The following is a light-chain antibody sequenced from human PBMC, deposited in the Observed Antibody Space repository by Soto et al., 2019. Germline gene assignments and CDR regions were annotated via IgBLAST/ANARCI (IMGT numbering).Light chain of an antibody. CDR1: SVHSSYA. J-gene: IGLJ2*01. CDR3: QTWGTCIHVV. CDR2: LDSDGSH. Sequence: QPVLTQSPSASASLGTSVKLPCTLSSVHSSYAIAWHQQQPEKGPRYLMKLDSDGSHTKGDAIPDRFSGSSSGAERYLTISSLQSEDEADYYCQTWGTCIHVVFGGGTKVTVL. V-gene: IGLV4-69*01.